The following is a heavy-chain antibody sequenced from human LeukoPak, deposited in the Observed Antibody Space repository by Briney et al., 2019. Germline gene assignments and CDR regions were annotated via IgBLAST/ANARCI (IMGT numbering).Heavy chain of an antibody. CDR2: ISPYNGDT. CDR3: ARLRGVIYSSRDAFDI. Sequence: ASVKVSCKASGYSFTTNGISWVRQAPGQGLEWMAWISPYNGDTKYAEDLQDRVTLTTDTSTSTAYMELRSLTSDDTAVYYCARLRGVIYSSRDAFDIWGQGTMVTVSS. J-gene: IGHJ3*02. D-gene: IGHD6-19*01. CDR1: GYSFTTNG. V-gene: IGHV1-18*04.